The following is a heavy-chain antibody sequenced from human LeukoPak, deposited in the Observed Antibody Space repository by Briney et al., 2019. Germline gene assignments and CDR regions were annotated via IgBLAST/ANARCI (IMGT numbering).Heavy chain of an antibody. CDR1: GFSLSTYW. J-gene: IGHJ4*02. Sequence: GGSLRLSCAASGFSLSTYWVTWVRQAPGTGLEWVANISPSGTETYYVEPVKGRFTISRDNAKNLVYLQMNSLRAEDSAVYLRGRFGYVAGVDLWGQGTLVTVSS. CDR2: ISPSGTET. D-gene: IGHD6-19*01. V-gene: IGHV3-7*01. CDR3: GRFGYVAGVDL.